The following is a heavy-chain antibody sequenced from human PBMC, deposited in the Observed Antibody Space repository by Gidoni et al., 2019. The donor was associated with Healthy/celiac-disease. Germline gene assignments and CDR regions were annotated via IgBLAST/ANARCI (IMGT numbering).Heavy chain of an antibody. Sequence: QVQLQESGRGLVKPSGTLSLTCAVSGGCRSSSNWWSWVRQPPGKGLEWIGEIYHSGSPNYNPSLKSRVTISVDKSKNQFSLKLSSVTAADTAVYYCARVPYGEDRDAFDIWGQGTMVTVSS. CDR3: ARVPYGEDRDAFDI. CDR1: GGCRSSSNW. CDR2: IYHSGSP. D-gene: IGHD4-17*01. V-gene: IGHV4-4*02. J-gene: IGHJ3*02.